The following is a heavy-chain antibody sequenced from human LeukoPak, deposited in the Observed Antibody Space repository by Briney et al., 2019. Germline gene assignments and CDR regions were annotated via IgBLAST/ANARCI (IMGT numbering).Heavy chain of an antibody. CDR2: IYYSKNT. CDR1: GGSISSSSAY. J-gene: IGHJ6*02. CDR3: ARYNSSGWYYYYYGMDV. Sequence: PSETLSLTCTVSGGSISSSSAYWGWIRQPPGKGLEWIGSIYYSKNTYYNPSLKSRVTISVDTSKNQFSLKLSSVTAADTAVYYCARYNSSGWYYYYYGMDVWGQGTTVTVSS. V-gene: IGHV4-39*07. D-gene: IGHD6-19*01.